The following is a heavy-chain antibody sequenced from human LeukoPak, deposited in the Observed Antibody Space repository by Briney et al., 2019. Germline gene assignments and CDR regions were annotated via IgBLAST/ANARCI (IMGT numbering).Heavy chain of an antibody. J-gene: IGHJ3*02. CDR1: GYSFSTYW. V-gene: IGHV5-51*01. CDR3: ARIPDRFGAFDI. D-gene: IGHD3-3*01. CDR2: IYPGDSDT. Sequence: GESLKISCQGSGYSFSTYWIGWVRQMPGKGLEWMGIIYPGDSDTRYSPSFQGQVTISADKSISTAYLQWSSLKASDTAMYYCARIPDRFGAFDIWGQGTMVTVSS.